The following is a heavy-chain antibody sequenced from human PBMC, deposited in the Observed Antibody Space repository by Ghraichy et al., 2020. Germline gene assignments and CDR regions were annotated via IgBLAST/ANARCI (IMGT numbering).Heavy chain of an antibody. CDR1: GFTFNNYR. Sequence: GESLNISCAASGFTFNNYRMNWVRQSPGKGLEEISYIGTSCATIYYADSVKVRFTISRDNAENSVYLQMRGLRDEDTGVYFCAIEQLGSPHFDYWGQGTPVPVSS. CDR2: IGTSCATI. CDR3: AIEQLGSPHFDY. D-gene: IGHD6-6*01. J-gene: IGHJ4*02. V-gene: IGHV3-48*02.